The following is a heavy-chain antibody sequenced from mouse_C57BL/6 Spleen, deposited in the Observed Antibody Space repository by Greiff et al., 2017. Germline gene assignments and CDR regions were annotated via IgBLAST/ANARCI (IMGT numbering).Heavy chain of an antibody. J-gene: IGHJ1*03. V-gene: IGHV1-15*01. D-gene: IGHD3-3*01. Sequence: VQLQESGAELVRPGASVTLSCTASGYKFTDYEMHWVKQTPVHGLEWIGAIEPETGGTAYEQKFKGKAILTADKSSNTSYMELRSLTSEDSAVYYCTREGLRFPFDVWGTGTTVTVSS. CDR2: IEPETGGT. CDR1: GYKFTDYE. CDR3: TREGLRFPFDV.